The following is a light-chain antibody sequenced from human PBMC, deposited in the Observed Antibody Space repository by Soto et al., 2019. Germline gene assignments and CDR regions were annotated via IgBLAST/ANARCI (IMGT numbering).Light chain of an antibody. CDR2: WAS. V-gene: IGKV4-1*01. Sequence: DIVMTQSADYLAVSLGERATINCKSSQTVLYSSNNKNYLAWYQLKPGQPPKLLIYWASTRESGVPDRFSGSGSGTDFTLTISSLQAEDVAVYYCQQYYSTPYTFGQGTKLELK. CDR1: QTVLYSSNNKNY. J-gene: IGKJ2*01. CDR3: QQYYSTPYT.